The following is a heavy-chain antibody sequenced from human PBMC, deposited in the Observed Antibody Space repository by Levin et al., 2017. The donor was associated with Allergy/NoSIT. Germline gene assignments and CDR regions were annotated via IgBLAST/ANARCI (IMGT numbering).Heavy chain of an antibody. V-gene: IGHV4-61*01. CDR3: ARELGDPYCGSDCYQGIDY. D-gene: IGHD2-21*02. CDR1: GGSVSSGSYY. CDR2: IYYSGST. J-gene: IGHJ4*02. Sequence: SETLSLTCTVSGGSVSSGSYYWSWIRQPPGKGLEWIGYIYYSGSTNYNPSLKSRVTISVDTSKNQFSLKLSSVTAADTAVYYCARELGDPYCGSDCYQGIDYWGQGTLVTVSS.